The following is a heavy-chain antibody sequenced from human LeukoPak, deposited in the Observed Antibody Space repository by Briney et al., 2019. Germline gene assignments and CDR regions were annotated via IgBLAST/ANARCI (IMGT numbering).Heavy chain of an antibody. CDR3: ARDSDSSSPRAAFDI. CDR1: GFTFSSYA. D-gene: IGHD6-13*01. J-gene: IGHJ3*02. Sequence: PGGSLRLSCAASGFTFSSYAMHWVRQALGKGLEWVAVISYDGSNKYYADSVKGRFTISRDNSKNTLYLQMNSLRAEDTAVYYCARDSDSSSPRAAFDIWGQGTMVTVSS. CDR2: ISYDGSNK. V-gene: IGHV3-30-3*01.